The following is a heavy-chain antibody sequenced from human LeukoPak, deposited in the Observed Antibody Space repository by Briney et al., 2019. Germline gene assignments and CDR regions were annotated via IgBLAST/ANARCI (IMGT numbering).Heavy chain of an antibody. Sequence: GGSLRLSCAASGFTFDDYGMYWVRQAPGKGLEWVSAINWNGDTTGYADSVKGRFTISRDNAKNSLYLQMNSLRAEDTALYYCARGKWLDNYYYYMDVWGKGTTVTVSS. J-gene: IGHJ6*03. D-gene: IGHD6-19*01. CDR3: ARGKWLDNYYYYMDV. CDR2: INWNGDTT. CDR1: GFTFDDYG. V-gene: IGHV3-20*04.